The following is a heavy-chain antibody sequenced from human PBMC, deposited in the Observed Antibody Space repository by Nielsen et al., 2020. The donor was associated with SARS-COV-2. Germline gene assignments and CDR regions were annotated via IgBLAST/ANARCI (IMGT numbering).Heavy chain of an antibody. D-gene: IGHD6-13*01. CDR2: ISSSSSYA. J-gene: IGHJ4*02. CDR3: ARDVAAAGPTLDY. V-gene: IGHV3-11*06. Sequence: GGSLRLSCAASGFSFSDYYMSWIRQAPGKGLEWVSYISSSSSYANYADPVKGRFTISRDNSKNSLYLQMNSLRAEDTAVYYCARDVAAAGPTLDYWGQGTLVTVSS. CDR1: GFSFSDYY.